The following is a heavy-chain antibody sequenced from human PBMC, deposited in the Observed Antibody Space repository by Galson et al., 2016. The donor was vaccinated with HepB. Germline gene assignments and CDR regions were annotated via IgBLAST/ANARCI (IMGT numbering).Heavy chain of an antibody. D-gene: IGHD6-19*01. CDR3: ARPGNAGWYYFDY. V-gene: IGHV5-51*01. Sequence: QSGAEVKKPGESLKISCEASGYSFTSFWIGWVRQQPGKGLEWMGIIYPGDSEVRSSPSFQGQVTISADRSISTAYLQWSSLEASDTAVYYCARPGNAGWYYFDYWGQGTLVTVSS. J-gene: IGHJ4*02. CDR1: GYSFTSFW. CDR2: IYPGDSEV.